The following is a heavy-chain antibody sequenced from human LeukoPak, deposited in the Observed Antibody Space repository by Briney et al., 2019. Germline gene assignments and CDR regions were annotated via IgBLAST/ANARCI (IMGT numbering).Heavy chain of an antibody. V-gene: IGHV1-24*01. CDR2: FDPEDNKA. CDR3: ARGGHTYSYFPKPWDY. CDR1: GYTLTELS. Sequence: ASVKVSCKVSGYTLTELSMHWVRQAPGKGLEWMGSFDPEDNKAIYAQKFQGRVTMTRDMSTTTVYVELSSLKSDDTAVYYCARGGHTYSYFPKPWDYWGQGTLVTVSS. J-gene: IGHJ4*02. D-gene: IGHD5-18*01.